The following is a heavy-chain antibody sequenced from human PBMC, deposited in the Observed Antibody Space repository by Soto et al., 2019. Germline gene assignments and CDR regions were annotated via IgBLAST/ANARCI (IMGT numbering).Heavy chain of an antibody. D-gene: IGHD3-9*01. CDR1: GFSFSRYW. Sequence: PGGSLRLSCADSGFSFSRYWMHWVRQGPGKGLVWVSRINTDGSSTNYADSVKGRFTISRDNAKNTVYLQMNSLRAEDTAVYYCARSPGGYYIDWGQGTMVTVSS. J-gene: IGHJ3*01. CDR2: INTDGSST. V-gene: IGHV3-74*01. CDR3: ARSPGGYYID.